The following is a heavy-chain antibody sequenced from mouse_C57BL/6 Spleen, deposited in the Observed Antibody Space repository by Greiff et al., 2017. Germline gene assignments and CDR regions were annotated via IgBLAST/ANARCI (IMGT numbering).Heavy chain of an antibody. CDR2: INPNNGGT. Sequence: VQLQQSGPELVKPGASVTIPCKASGYTFTDYNMDWVKQSHGKSLEWIGDINPNNGGTIYNQKFKGKATLTVDKSSSTAYMELRSLTSEDTAVDYCARSDYGYDGAMDYWGKGTSVTVSS. D-gene: IGHD2-2*01. J-gene: IGHJ4*01. V-gene: IGHV1-18*01. CDR1: GYTFTDYN. CDR3: ARSDYGYDGAMDY.